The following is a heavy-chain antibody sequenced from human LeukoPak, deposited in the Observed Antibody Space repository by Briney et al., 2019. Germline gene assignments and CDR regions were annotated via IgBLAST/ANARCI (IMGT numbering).Heavy chain of an antibody. Sequence: PSGTLSLTCGVSGGSITNTNYWTWVRQPPGKGLEWIGEVNLQGSTNYNPSLMGRVAISVDKSENHISLQLTSVTAADTAVYYCAREGGPYRPLDYSGQGTLVTVSS. CDR3: AREGGPYRPLDY. CDR1: GGSITNTNY. J-gene: IGHJ4*02. CDR2: VNLQGST. V-gene: IGHV4-4*02.